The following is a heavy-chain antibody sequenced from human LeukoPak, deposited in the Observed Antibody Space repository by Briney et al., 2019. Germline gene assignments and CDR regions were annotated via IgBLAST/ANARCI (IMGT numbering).Heavy chain of an antibody. V-gene: IGHV3-53*01. CDR2: IYSGGGT. J-gene: IGHJ4*02. CDR1: GFTVSSNY. Sequence: GGSLRLSCAASGFTVSSNYMTWVRQAPGKGLEWVSVIYSGGGTYYADSMKGRFTISRDNSKNTLYLQMNSLRAEDTAVYYCAKPRGYSGYDWAYYFDYWGQGTLVTLSS. D-gene: IGHD5-12*01. CDR3: AKPRGYSGYDWAYYFDY.